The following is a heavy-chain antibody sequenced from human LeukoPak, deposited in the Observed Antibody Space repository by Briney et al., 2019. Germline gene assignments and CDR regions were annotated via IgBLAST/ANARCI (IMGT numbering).Heavy chain of an antibody. J-gene: IGHJ6*02. D-gene: IGHD3-3*01. CDR2: IIPIFGTA. V-gene: IGHV1-69*13. CDR3: ARVGVVITPWNPYGMDV. CDR1: GGTFSSYA. Sequence: SVKVSCKASGGTFSSYATSWVRQAPGLGLEWMGGIIPIFGTANYAQKFQGRVTITADESTSTAYMELSSLRSEDTAVYYCARVGVVITPWNPYGMDVWGQGTTVTVSS.